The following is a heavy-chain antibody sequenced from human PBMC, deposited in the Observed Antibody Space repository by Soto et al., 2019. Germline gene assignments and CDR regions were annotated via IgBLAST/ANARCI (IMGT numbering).Heavy chain of an antibody. D-gene: IGHD7-27*01. CDR1: GFTFNNAW. Sequence: GGSLRLSCVASGFTFNNAWMSWVRQAPGKGLEWVGRIKSKTDGGKQDYAAPVTGRFIISRDDSKNTLYLKINSLKTEDTAVYYCTTGSNWGQYWGQGTLVTVSS. CDR2: IKSKTDGGKQ. CDR3: TTGSNWGQY. J-gene: IGHJ4*02. V-gene: IGHV3-15*01.